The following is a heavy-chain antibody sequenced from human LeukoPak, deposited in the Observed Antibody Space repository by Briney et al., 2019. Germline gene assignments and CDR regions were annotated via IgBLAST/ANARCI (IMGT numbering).Heavy chain of an antibody. CDR1: GFSFSDYT. D-gene: IGHD5-18*01. V-gene: IGHV3-74*01. CDR3: ARDTASAFDM. Sequence: GGSLRLSCVASGFSFSDYTMSWVRQAPGKGREWVSGIRGDGSWTPYADSVKGRFTIARENAKNTLYLQMNSLRTDDTAVYYCARDTASAFDMWGQGTTVTVSS. J-gene: IGHJ3*02. CDR2: IRGDGSWT.